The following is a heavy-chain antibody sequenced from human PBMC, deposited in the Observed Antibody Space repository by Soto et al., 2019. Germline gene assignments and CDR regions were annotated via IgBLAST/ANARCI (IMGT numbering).Heavy chain of an antibody. CDR2: VIPIFSIV. D-gene: IGHD3-3*01. CDR1: GGTFSNSP. Sequence: QVQLVQSGAEVKRPGSSVKVSCKASGGTFSNSPIAWVRLAPGRGLEWMGGVIPIFSIVKYAQKFQGRVTFTADDSTSTAYMELSSLTSEDTAVYYCARGRTIFGVVNFDYWGQGTLVTVSS. CDR3: ARGRTIFGVVNFDY. J-gene: IGHJ4*02. V-gene: IGHV1-69*01.